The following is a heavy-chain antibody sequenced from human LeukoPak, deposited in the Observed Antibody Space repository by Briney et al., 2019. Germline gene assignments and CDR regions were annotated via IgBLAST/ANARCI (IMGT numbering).Heavy chain of an antibody. V-gene: IGHV3-23*01. CDR1: GFTFSNYA. Sequence: GGSLRLSCAASGFTFSNYAMRWVRQAPGKGLEWVSHISGGGSSTHYADSVKGRFTISRDNSKNTLYLQMNSLRAEDTAVYHCAKDHTVYGSGSYLDFWGQGTLVTVSS. CDR2: ISGGGSST. J-gene: IGHJ4*02. D-gene: IGHD3-10*01. CDR3: AKDHTVYGSGSYLDF.